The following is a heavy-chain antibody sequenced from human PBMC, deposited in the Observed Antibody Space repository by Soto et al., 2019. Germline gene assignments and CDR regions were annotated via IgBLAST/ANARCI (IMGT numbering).Heavy chain of an antibody. CDR2: IYYSGSA. Sequence: KTSETLSLTCTVSGDSVTSVSDYWSWIRQPPGKGLEWIGYIYYSGSADYNPSLGSRVTISIDTSKNQFSLKLTSVTAADTAVYYCARGVGFGYYYYHRDLWGQGTTVTVSS. CDR3: ARGVGFGYYYYHRDL. D-gene: IGHD3-10*01. J-gene: IGHJ6*02. CDR1: GDSVTSVSDY. V-gene: IGHV4-61*01.